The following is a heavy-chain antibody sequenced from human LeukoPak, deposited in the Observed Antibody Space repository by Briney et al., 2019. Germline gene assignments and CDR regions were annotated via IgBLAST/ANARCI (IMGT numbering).Heavy chain of an antibody. J-gene: IGHJ6*01. Sequence: SETLSLTCTVSGGSISSYFWSWIRQPPGKGMEWIGYIYYIGSTNYNPSLKSRVTISVGASKNQFSLRLSSVSAADTAVYYCARCGGYSYGSGAYYYFYGMDVWGEGTTVTASS. CDR2: IYYIGST. CDR1: GGSISSYF. V-gene: IGHV4-59*01. CDR3: ARCGGYSYGSGAYYYFYGMDV. D-gene: IGHD5-18*01.